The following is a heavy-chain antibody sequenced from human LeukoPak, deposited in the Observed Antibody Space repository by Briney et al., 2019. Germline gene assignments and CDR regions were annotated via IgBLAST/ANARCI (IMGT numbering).Heavy chain of an antibody. V-gene: IGHV3-23*01. CDR1: GFNFGSYS. Sequence: GGSLRLSCAASGFNFGSYSMTWVRQAPGKGLEWVSAISGSGGSTYYADSVKGRFTISRDNSKNTLYLQMNSLRAEDTAVYYCAKAGYNWNDDCAFDIWGQGTMVTVSS. CDR3: AKAGYNWNDDCAFDI. D-gene: IGHD1-1*01. J-gene: IGHJ3*02. CDR2: ISGSGGST.